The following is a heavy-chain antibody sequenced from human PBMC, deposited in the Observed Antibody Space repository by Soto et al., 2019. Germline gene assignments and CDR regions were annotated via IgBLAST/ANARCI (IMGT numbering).Heavy chain of an antibody. CDR2: IIPIFGTA. Sequence: QVQLVQSGAEVRKPGSSVRVSCKASGGSFNRHTISWVRQAPGQGLEWMGGIIPIFGTANHAQKFQGRVTIIADESTNKVYMELSSLRCDDTAIYYCAGGWGYDSTDYYYAYWGQGTLVIVSS. V-gene: IGHV1-69*01. D-gene: IGHD3-22*01. CDR1: GGSFNRHT. J-gene: IGHJ4*02. CDR3: AGGWGYDSTDYYYAY.